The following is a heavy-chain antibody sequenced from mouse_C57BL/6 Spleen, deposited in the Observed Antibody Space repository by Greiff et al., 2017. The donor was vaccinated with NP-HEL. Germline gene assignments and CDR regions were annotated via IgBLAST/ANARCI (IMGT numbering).Heavy chain of an antibody. CDR2: INPGSGGT. CDR3: ARRGYYGSSPAMDY. V-gene: IGHV1-54*01. CDR1: GYAFTNYL. Sequence: QVQLQQSGAELVRPGTSVKVSCKASGYAFTNYLIEWVKQRPGQGLEWIGVINPGSGGTNYNEKFKGKATLTADKSSSTAYMQLSSLTSEDSAVYFCARRGYYGSSPAMDYWGQGTSVTVSS. D-gene: IGHD1-1*01. J-gene: IGHJ4*01.